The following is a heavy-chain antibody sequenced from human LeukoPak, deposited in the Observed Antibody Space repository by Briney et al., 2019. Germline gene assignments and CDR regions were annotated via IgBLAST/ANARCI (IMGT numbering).Heavy chain of an antibody. CDR2: ISYDGSNK. D-gene: IGHD5-18*01. J-gene: IGHJ4*02. CDR3: ARVKTRGYSYGYLDY. CDR1: GFTFSSYA. Sequence: GGSLSLSCAASGFTFSSYAMHWVRQAPGKGLEWVAVISYDGSNKYYADSVKGRFTISRDNSKNTLYLQMNSLRAEDTAVYYCARVKTRGYSYGYLDYWGQGTLVTVSS. V-gene: IGHV3-30-3*01.